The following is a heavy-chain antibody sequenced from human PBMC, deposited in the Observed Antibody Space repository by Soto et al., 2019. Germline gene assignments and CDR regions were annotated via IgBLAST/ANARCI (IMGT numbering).Heavy chain of an antibody. CDR2: IKSKTDGGTK. CDR1: GFTFSNAW. CDR3: TTVKGYDSWVADAFDI. J-gene: IGHJ3*02. D-gene: IGHD5-12*01. Sequence: GGSLRLSCAASGFTFSNAWMNWVRQAPGKGLEWVGRIKSKTDGGTKDYAAPVKGRFTISRDDSKNTLYLQMNRLKTEDTAVYYCTTVKGYDSWVADAFDIWGQGTMVTVSS. V-gene: IGHV3-15*07.